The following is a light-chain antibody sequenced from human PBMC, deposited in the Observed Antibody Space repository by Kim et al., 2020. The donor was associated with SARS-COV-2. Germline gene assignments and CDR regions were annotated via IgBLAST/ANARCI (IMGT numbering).Light chain of an antibody. J-gene: IGLJ1*01. Sequence: ELTQPPSASGTPGQRVTISCSGSSSNIGINHVYWYQQLPGTAPKLLIYRSNQRPSGVPDRFSGSKSGTSASLAISGLRSEDESDYYCTAWDDSLRGYVFGTGTKVTVL. CDR3: TAWDDSLRGYV. CDR2: RSN. V-gene: IGLV1-47*01. CDR1: SSNIGINH.